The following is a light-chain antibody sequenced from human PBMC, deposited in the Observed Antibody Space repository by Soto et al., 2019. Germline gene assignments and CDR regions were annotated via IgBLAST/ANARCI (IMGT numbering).Light chain of an antibody. V-gene: IGKV3-20*01. CDR2: SAS. Sequence: EIVLTQSPGTLSLSPGERGTLSCRASQNLGTLYLAWFQQKSGQAPRLLIYSASRRATGIPDRFTGSGSGTDFTLTINRVEPEDFAVYFCQHYAVSPRTFGQGTKVEIK. J-gene: IGKJ1*01. CDR3: QHYAVSPRT. CDR1: QNLGTLY.